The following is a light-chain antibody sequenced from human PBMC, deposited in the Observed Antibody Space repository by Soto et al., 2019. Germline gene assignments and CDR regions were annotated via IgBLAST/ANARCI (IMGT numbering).Light chain of an antibody. CDR2: KAS. CDR3: HQYDSWT. CDR1: QSISSW. J-gene: IGKJ1*01. Sequence: DIQMTQSPCTLSASVGDRVTITCRASQSISSWLAWYQQKPGKAPKLLIYKASSLESGVPSRFSGSGSGTEFTLTISRLEPEDFAVYYCHQYDSWTFGQGTKVEIK. V-gene: IGKV1-5*03.